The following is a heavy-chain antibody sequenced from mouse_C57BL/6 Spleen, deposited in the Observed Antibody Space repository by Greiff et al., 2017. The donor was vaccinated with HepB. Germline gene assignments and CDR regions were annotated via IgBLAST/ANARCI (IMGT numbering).Heavy chain of an antibody. CDR1: GYSITSGYY. Sequence: EVHLVESGPGLVKPSQSLSLTCSVTGYSITSGYYWNWIRQFPGNKLEWMGYISYDGSNNYNPSLKNRISITRDTSKNQFFLKLNSVTTEDTATYYCARERGYDGYYGYAMDYWGQGTSVTVSS. J-gene: IGHJ4*01. D-gene: IGHD2-3*01. V-gene: IGHV3-6*01. CDR3: ARERGYDGYYGYAMDY. CDR2: ISYDGSN.